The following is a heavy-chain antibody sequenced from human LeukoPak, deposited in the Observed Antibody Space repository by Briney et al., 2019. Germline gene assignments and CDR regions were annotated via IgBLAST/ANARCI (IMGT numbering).Heavy chain of an antibody. D-gene: IGHD5-24*01. CDR3: ARVVKDGYKKQWSFDY. Sequence: SETLSLTCTVSGGSISYHYWSWIRQPPGKGLEWIGYISYSGTTNSKTSLKSRVTISVDTSKNQFSLKLSSVTAADTAVYYCARVVKDGYKKQWSFDYWGQGTLVIVSS. CDR2: ISYSGTT. CDR1: GGSISYHY. J-gene: IGHJ4*02. V-gene: IGHV4-59*11.